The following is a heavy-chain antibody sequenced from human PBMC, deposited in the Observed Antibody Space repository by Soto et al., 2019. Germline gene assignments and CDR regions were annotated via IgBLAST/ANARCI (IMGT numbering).Heavy chain of an antibody. V-gene: IGHV6-1*01. CDR1: GGSVSSNSAA. Sequence: PTRTLTCRISGGSVSSNSAAGNWIRQSPSRGLEWLGRTYYRSKWYNDYAVSVKSRITINPDTSKNQFSLQLNSVTPEDTAVYYCARDREIGYCSSTSCYSGENYYYYGMDVWGQGTTVTVS. J-gene: IGHJ6*02. D-gene: IGHD2-2*01. CDR3: ARDREIGYCSSTSCYSGENYYYYGMDV. CDR2: TYYRSKWYN.